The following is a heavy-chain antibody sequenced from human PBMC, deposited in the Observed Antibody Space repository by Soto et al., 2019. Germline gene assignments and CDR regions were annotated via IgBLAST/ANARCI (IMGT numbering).Heavy chain of an antibody. J-gene: IGHJ4*02. CDR1: GFTFSSYA. CDR3: AKDQNGYCSGGSRYSVY. D-gene: IGHD2-15*01. CDR2: ISGSGGST. Sequence: EVQLLESGGGLVQPGGSLRLSCAASGFTFSSYAMSWVRQAPGKGLEWVSAISGSGGSTYYADSVKGRFTISRDNSKNTLYLQMNSLRAEDTAVYYCAKDQNGYCSGGSRYSVYWGRGTLVTVSS. V-gene: IGHV3-23*01.